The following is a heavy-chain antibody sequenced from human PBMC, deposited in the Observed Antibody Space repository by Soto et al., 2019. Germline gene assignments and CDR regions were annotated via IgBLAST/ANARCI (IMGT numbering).Heavy chain of an antibody. CDR3: ARVPQRKPSYYYYGMDV. V-gene: IGHV1-69*02. J-gene: IGHJ6*04. CDR1: GGTFSSYT. Sequence: SVKVSCKASGGTFSSYTISWVRQAPGQGLEWMGRIIPILGIANYAQKFQGRVTITADKSTSTAYMELSSLRSEDTAVYYCARVPQRKPSYYYYGMDVWGKGTTVTVSS. CDR2: IIPILGIA.